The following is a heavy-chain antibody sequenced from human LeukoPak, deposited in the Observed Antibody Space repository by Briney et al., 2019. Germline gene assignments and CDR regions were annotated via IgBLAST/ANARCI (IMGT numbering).Heavy chain of an antibody. CDR3: ARDFGGLSGFSGYEDY. CDR1: GYTFTVHY. Sequence: ASVKVSCKTSGYTFTVHYIHWLRQAPGQGLEWMGHIKTNSGGTIYAQKFQGRVAMTRDTSISTAYMELNSLSSDDTAVYYCARDFGGLSGFSGYEDYWGQGTLLTVSS. D-gene: IGHD5-12*01. J-gene: IGHJ4*02. V-gene: IGHV1-2*06. CDR2: IKTNSGGT.